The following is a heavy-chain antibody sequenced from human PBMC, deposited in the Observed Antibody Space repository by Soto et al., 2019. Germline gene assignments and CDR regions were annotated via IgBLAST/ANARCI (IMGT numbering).Heavy chain of an antibody. Sequence: QVLLVQSGPEVKKPGSSVKVSCKASGGTFNNYAINWVRQAPGQGLEWMGGIIPTFGTGNHAQKFQGRVTITADESKTTAYMELNSLRAEETSIYYCASFDGTLVRGGRSSPYEMDVGGEGTTVIVSS. V-gene: IGHV1-69*01. D-gene: IGHD3-10*01. CDR3: ASFDGTLVRGGRSSPYEMDV. CDR2: IIPTFGTG. J-gene: IGHJ6*04. CDR1: GGTFNNYA.